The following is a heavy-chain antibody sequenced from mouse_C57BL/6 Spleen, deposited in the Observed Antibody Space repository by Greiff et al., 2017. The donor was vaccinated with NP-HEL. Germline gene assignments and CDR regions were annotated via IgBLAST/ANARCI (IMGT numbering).Heavy chain of an antibody. V-gene: IGHV1-55*01. CDR1: GYTFTSYW. CDR3: ARYHDDYDGRAMDY. J-gene: IGHJ4*01. D-gene: IGHD2-4*01. Sequence: QVQLQQPGAELVKPGASVKMSCKASGYTFTSYWITWVKQRPGQGLEWIGDIYPGSGSTNYNEKFKGKATLTVDTSSSTAYMQLSSLTTEDSAVYYCARYHDDYDGRAMDYWGQGTSVTVSS. CDR2: IYPGSGST.